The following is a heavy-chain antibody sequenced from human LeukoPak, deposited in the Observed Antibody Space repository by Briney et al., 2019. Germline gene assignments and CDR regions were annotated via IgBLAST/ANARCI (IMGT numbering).Heavy chain of an antibody. CDR1: GYTFTGYY. V-gene: IGHV1-2*02. D-gene: IGHD4-17*01. CDR2: INPNSGGT. J-gene: IGHJ5*02. CDR3: ARGDYGDFSNWFDP. Sequence: ASVKVSCKASGYTFTGYYMHWVRQAPGQGLGWMGWINPNSGGTNYAQKFQGRVTMTRDTSISTAYMELSRLRSDDAAVYYCARGDYGDFSNWFDPWGQGTLVTVSS.